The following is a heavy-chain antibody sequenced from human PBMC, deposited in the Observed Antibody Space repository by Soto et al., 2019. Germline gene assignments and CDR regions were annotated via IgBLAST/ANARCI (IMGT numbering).Heavy chain of an antibody. Sequence: QVQLVESGGGVVQPGRSLRLSCAASGFTFSSYGMHWVRQAPGKGLEWVAVISYDGSDKYYADSVKGRFTISRDNSKNTLYLQMNSLRAEDTAVFYCVKEAVGATPDYWGQGPLVTVSS. CDR3: VKEAVGATPDY. CDR2: ISYDGSDK. CDR1: GFTFSSYG. J-gene: IGHJ4*02. V-gene: IGHV3-30*18. D-gene: IGHD1-26*01.